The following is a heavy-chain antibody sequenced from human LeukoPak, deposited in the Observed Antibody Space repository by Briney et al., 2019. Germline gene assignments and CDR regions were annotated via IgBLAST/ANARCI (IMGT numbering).Heavy chain of an antibody. D-gene: IGHD2-2*01. CDR2: FDPDDGET. Sequence: GASVKVSCKVSGYSLTELSMHWVRQAPGKGLEWMGGFDPDDGETPLFAQKSQGRVSMTEDTSTDTAYMELSSLSSEDTAVYYCATGTIYCSSCSGDYWGQGTLVTVSS. V-gene: IGHV1-24*01. CDR1: GYSLTELS. CDR3: ATGTIYCSSCSGDY. J-gene: IGHJ4*02.